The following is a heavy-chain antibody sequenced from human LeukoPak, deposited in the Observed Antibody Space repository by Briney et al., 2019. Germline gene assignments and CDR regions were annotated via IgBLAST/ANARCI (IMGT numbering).Heavy chain of an antibody. V-gene: IGHV3-15*01. Sequence: PGGSLRLSCAASGFTFSNAWMSWVRQAPGKGLEWVGRIKSKTDGGTTDYAAPVKGRFTISRDDSKNTLYLQMNSLRAEDTAVYYCARDKLADSSGYYWQGGAFDIWGQGTMVTVSS. D-gene: IGHD3-22*01. CDR2: IKSKTDGGTT. CDR1: GFTFSNAW. CDR3: ARDKLADSSGYYWQGGAFDI. J-gene: IGHJ3*02.